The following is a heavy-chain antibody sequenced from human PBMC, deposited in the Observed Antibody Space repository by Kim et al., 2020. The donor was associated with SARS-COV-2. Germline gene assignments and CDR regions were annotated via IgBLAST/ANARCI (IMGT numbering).Heavy chain of an antibody. CDR1: GFTFGDYA. CDR2: TRRKPFSGTT. V-gene: IGHV3-49*04. CDR3: TRRTSDDAFDI. J-gene: IGHJ3*02. D-gene: IGHD1-26*01. Sequence: GGSLRLSCLASGFTFGDYAIAWVRQAPGQGLEWVGFTRRKPFSGTTEYAPFVKGRFTISRDDSKGTAYLQMNSLKTEDTAVYYCTRRTSDDAFDIWGQGTMVTVSS.